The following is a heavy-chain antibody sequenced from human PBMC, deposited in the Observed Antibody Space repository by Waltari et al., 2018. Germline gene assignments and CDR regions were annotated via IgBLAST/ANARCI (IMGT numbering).Heavy chain of an antibody. V-gene: IGHV4-34*02. CDR3: VTGPRDKWVGRYSGEFFHH. CDR1: GVSLTDYY. J-gene: IGHJ1*01. CDR2: NNLVDIT. D-gene: IGHD3-9*01. Sequence: QVQLQQWGAGLVRPSAPLSLTGDVYGVSLTDYYWTWIGQSPGRGLAWIGENNLVDITYYNPSLENRVTILLDKSKNQFSLRLDSVTAADTAVYYCVTGPRDKWVGRYSGEFFHHWGPGTLVTVSS.